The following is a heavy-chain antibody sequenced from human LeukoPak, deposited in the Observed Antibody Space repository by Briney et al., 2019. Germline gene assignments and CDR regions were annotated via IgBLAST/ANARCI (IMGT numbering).Heavy chain of an antibody. CDR1: GYTFTGYY. Sequence: GASLKVSCKASGYTFTGYYMHWVRQAPGQGLEWMGWINPNSGGTNYAQKFQGWVTMTRDTSISTAYMELSRLRSDDTAVYYCARGLWFGLDYFDYWGQGTLVTVSS. CDR2: INPNSGGT. D-gene: IGHD3-10*01. J-gene: IGHJ4*02. V-gene: IGHV1-2*04. CDR3: ARGLWFGLDYFDY.